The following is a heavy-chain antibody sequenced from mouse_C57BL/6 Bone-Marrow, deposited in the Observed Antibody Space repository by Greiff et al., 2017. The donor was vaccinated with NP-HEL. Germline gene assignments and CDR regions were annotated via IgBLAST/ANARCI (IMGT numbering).Heavy chain of an antibody. CDR1: GYTFTSYW. CDR2: IYPGSGST. D-gene: IGHD1-1*01. CDR3: AREAITTVVAHWYFDV. V-gene: IGHV1-55*01. J-gene: IGHJ1*03. Sequence: QVQLQQPGAELVKPGASVKMSCKASGYTFTSYWITWVKQRPGQGLEWIGDIYPGSGSTNYNEKFKSKATLTVDTSSSTAYMQLSSLTSEDSAVYYCAREAITTVVAHWYFDVWGTGTTVTVSS.